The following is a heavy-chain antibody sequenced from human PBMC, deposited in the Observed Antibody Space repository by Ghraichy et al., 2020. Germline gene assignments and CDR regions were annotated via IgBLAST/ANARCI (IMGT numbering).Heavy chain of an antibody. CDR3: AREESPGGLLHYYYYYGMDV. D-gene: IGHD2-15*01. Sequence: GGSLRLSCAASGFTFSSYEMNWVRQAPGKGLEWVSYISSSGSTIYYADSVKGRFTISRDNAKNSLYLQMNSLRAEDTAVYYCAREESPGGLLHYYYYYGMDVWGQGTTVTVSS. J-gene: IGHJ6*02. V-gene: IGHV3-48*03. CDR1: GFTFSSYE. CDR2: ISSSGSTI.